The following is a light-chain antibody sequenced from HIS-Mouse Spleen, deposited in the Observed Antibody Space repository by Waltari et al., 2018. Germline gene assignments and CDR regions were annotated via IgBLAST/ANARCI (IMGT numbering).Light chain of an antibody. J-gene: IGLJ2*01. CDR3: YSTDSSGNHRV. Sequence: SYELTQPPSVSVSPGQTARNTCSGAAFTKKYAYWYPQKSGQAPVLVIYEDSKRPSGIPERFSGSSSGTMATLTISGAQVEDEADYYCYSTDSSGNHRVFGGGTKLTVL. CDR1: AFTKKY. CDR2: EDS. V-gene: IGLV3-10*01.